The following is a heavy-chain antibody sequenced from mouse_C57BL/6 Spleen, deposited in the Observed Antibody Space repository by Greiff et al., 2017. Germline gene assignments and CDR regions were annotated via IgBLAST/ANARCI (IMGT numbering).Heavy chain of an antibody. CDR2: IYPGDGDT. CDR1: GYAFSSSW. CDR3: ASGTGGAYFDC. D-gene: IGHD4-1*01. J-gene: IGHJ2*01. V-gene: IGHV1-82*01. Sequence: VQLQQSGPELVKPGASVKISCKASGYAFSSSWMNWVKQRPGKGLEWIGRIYPGDGDTNYNGKFKGKATLTADKSSSTAYMQLSSLTSEDSAVYFCASGTGGAYFDCWGQGTTLTVSS.